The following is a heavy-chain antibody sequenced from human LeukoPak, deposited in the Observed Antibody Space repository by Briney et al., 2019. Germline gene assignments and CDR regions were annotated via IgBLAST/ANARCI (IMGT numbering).Heavy chain of an antibody. CDR2: ISGSGGSP. CDR3: ARDLYPGTDNAFDI. CDR1: GFTFSNYG. J-gene: IGHJ3*02. V-gene: IGHV3-23*01. D-gene: IGHD1-26*01. Sequence: GGSLRLSCAASGFTFSNYGMSWVRQAPGKGLEWVSGISGSGGSPYYADSVKGRFTISRDSAKNSLYLQMNSLRAEDTAVYYCARDLYPGTDNAFDIWGQGTMVTVSS.